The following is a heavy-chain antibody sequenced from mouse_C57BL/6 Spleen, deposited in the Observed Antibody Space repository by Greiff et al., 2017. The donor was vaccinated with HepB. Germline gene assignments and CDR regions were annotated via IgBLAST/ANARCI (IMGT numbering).Heavy chain of an antibody. CDR1: GFTFSSYA. V-gene: IGHV5-4*03. D-gene: IGHD1-1*01. J-gene: IGHJ2*01. CDR2: ISDGGSYT. CDR3: ARGALRSSFDY. Sequence: EVKVVESGGGLVKPGGSLKLSCAASGFTFSSYAMSWVRQTPEKRLEWVATISDGGSYTYYPDNVKGRFTISRDNAKNNLYLQMSHLKSEDTAMYYCARGALRSSFDYWGQGTTLTVSS.